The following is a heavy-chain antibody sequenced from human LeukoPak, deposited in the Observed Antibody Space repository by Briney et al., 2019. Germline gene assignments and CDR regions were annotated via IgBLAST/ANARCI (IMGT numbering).Heavy chain of an antibody. J-gene: IGHJ6*02. D-gene: IGHD2-2*01. V-gene: IGHV3-30*04. CDR2: ISYDGSNK. CDR3: ARDRIVVVPAARLVGYYYYYGMDV. Sequence: GRSLRLSCAASGFTLSSYAMHWVRQAPGKGLEWVAVISYDGSNKYYADSVKGRFTISRDNSKNTLYLQMNSLRAEDTAVYYCARDRIVVVPAARLVGYYYYYGMDVWGQGTTVTVSS. CDR1: GFTLSSYA.